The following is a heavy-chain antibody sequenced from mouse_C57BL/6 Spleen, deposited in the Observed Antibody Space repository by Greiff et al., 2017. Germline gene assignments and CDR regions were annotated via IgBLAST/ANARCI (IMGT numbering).Heavy chain of an antibody. D-gene: IGHD2-1*01. CDR1: GYTFTSYW. V-gene: IGHV1-50*01. CDR3: AIYYPYYFDY. J-gene: IGHJ2*01. Sequence: QVQLQQPGAELVKPGASVKLSCKASGYTFTSYWMQWVKQRPGQGLEWIGEIDPSDSYTNYNQKFKGKATLTVDTSSSTAYMQLSSLTSEDSAVYYCAIYYPYYFDYWGQGTTRTVSS. CDR2: IDPSDSYT.